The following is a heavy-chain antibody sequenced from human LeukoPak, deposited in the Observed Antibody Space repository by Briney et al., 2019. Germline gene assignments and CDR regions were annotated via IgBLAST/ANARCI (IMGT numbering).Heavy chain of an antibody. D-gene: IGHD2-21*02. CDR3: ATPSRDCGGDCYLDY. V-gene: IGHV4-34*01. Sequence: SETLSLTCAVYDGSFSGYYWSWIRQPPGKGLEWIGEINHSGSTNYNPSLKSRVTISVDTSKNQFSLKLSSVTAADTAVYYCATPSRDCGGDCYLDYWGQGTLVTVSS. CDR1: DGSFSGYY. CDR2: INHSGST. J-gene: IGHJ4*02.